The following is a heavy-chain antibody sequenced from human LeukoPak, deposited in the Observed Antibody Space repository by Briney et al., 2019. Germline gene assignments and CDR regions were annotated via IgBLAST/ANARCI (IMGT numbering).Heavy chain of an antibody. D-gene: IGHD1-26*01. CDR1: GGSISSGGYY. Sequence: SETLSLTCTVSGGSISSGGYYWSWIRQHPGKGLEWIGYIYYSGSTYYNPSLKSRVTISVDTSKNQFSLKLSSVTAADTAVYYCAKVYRMVGDYLDYWGQGTQVIVSS. CDR3: AKVYRMVGDYLDY. J-gene: IGHJ4*02. V-gene: IGHV4-31*03. CDR2: IYYSGST.